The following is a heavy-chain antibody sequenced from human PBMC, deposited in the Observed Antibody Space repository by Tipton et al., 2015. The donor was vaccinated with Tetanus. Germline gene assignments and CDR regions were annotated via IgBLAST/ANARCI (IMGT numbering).Heavy chain of an antibody. V-gene: IGHV4-39*02. J-gene: IGHJ3*02. CDR3: ARPEASGRARGFDI. CDR2: MYNSGAT. D-gene: IGHD3-10*01. CDR1: GGSIGSDGAY. Sequence: TLSLTCTVSGGSIGSDGAYWAWIRQPPGKGLEWIGTMYNSGATYYNPSLKGRVTISGDTSKNLFSLTSVTASDTAVYYCARPEASGRARGFDIWGQGTMVTVSS.